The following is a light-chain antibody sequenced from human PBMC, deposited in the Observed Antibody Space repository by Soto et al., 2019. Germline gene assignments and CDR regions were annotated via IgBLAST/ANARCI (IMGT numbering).Light chain of an antibody. CDR2: GPS. CDR1: QSVSSSW. J-gene: IGKJ1*01. V-gene: IGKV3-20*01. Sequence: EIVMTQSPSTLSASPGERATLSCRASQSVSSSWLACYQQHPDHAPRLLTYGPSSRAAGIPDRVSGGGPGQNFPLPIGRLNPKDFAVISCQHYGSTPWTSGKGT. CDR3: QHYGSTPWT.